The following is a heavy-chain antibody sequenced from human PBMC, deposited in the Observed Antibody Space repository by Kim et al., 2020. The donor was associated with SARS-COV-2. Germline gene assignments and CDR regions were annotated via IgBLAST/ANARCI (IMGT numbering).Heavy chain of an antibody. CDR1: GGSFSGYY. J-gene: IGHJ5*02. CDR3: ARGNSSSRLGWFDP. D-gene: IGHD6-13*01. CDR2: INHSGST. Sequence: SETLSLTCAVYGGSFSGYYWSWIRQPPGKGLEWIGEINHSGSTNYNPSLKSRVTISVDTSKNQFSLKLSSVTAADTAVYYCARGNSSSRLGWFDPWGQGTLVTVSS. V-gene: IGHV4-34*01.